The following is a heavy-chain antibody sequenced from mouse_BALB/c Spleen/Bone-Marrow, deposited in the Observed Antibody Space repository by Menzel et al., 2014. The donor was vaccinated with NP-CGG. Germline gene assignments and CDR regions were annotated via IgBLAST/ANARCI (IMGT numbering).Heavy chain of an antibody. Sequence: EVQLQQSGGGLVQPGGSLRLSCAASGFDFSRYWMSWVRQAPGKGLEWIGEINPDSNTINYTPSLKDKFIISRDNAKNTLYLQMSKVRSEDTALYYRARLGYYGSFAYWGQGTLVTVSA. D-gene: IGHD1-2*01. J-gene: IGHJ3*01. CDR1: GFDFSRYW. CDR2: INPDSNTI. V-gene: IGHV4-1*02. CDR3: ARLGYYGSFAY.